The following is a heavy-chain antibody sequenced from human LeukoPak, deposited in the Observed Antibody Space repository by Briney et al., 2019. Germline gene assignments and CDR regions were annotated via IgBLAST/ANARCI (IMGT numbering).Heavy chain of an antibody. J-gene: IGHJ4*02. CDR2: ISGSGGST. CDR1: GFTLSSYA. CDR3: LRYFDWLFDY. V-gene: IGHV3-23*01. D-gene: IGHD3-9*01. Sequence: GGSVRVSCAASGFTLSSYAMNWVRQAPGKGLEWVSGISGSGGSTYYADSVQGRFTISRDNSKNTLYLQMNSLRAEDTAVYYCLRYFDWLFDYGGQRSLVTVYS.